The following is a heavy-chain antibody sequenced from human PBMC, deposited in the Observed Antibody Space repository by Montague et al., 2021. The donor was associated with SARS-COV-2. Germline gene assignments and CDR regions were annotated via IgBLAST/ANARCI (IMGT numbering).Heavy chain of an antibody. V-gene: IGHV4-39*01. Sequence: SETLSLTCTVSGDSTSCPNCYWGWTRQPPGKGLDWIGTIYNSGTTYYNPSLKSRLTISIDTSKNQFSLKLSSGTAADTAVYCCARHRNYGDHSLDNWFHPWGQGTLVTVSS. CDR2: IYNSGTT. J-gene: IGHJ5*02. D-gene: IGHD4-17*01. CDR1: GDSTSCPNCY. CDR3: ARHRNYGDHSLDNWFHP.